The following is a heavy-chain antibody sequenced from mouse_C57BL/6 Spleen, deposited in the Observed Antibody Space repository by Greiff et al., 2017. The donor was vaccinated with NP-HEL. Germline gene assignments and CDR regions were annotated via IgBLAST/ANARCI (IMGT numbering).Heavy chain of an antibody. CDR3: TRIYYGSSRFFDY. CDR1: GYTFTDYE. CDR2: IDPETGGT. J-gene: IGHJ2*01. V-gene: IGHV1-15*01. Sequence: VKLMESGAELVRPGASVTLSCKASGYTFTDYEMHWVKQTPVHGLEWIGAIDPETGGTAYNQKFKGKAILTADKSSSTAYMELRSLTSEDSAVYYCTRIYYGSSRFFDYWGQGTTLTVSS. D-gene: IGHD1-1*01.